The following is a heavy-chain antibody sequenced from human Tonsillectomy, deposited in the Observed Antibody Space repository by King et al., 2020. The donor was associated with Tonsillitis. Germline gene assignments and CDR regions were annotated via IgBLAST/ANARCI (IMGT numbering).Heavy chain of an antibody. Sequence: VQLVESGGGLVQPGGSLRLSCAASGFTFSSFTMHWVRQAPGKGLEWISDINTSSSNIYYADSVKGRFTISRDNAKNSLYLQMNSLRAEDTAVYYCARDPSLGLFDFWGQGTLVTVSS. CDR1: GFTFSSFT. CDR3: ARDPSLGLFDF. J-gene: IGHJ4*02. CDR2: INTSSSNI. V-gene: IGHV3-48*04.